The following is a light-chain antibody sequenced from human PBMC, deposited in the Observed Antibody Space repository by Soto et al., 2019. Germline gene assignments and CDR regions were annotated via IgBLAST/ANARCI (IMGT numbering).Light chain of an antibody. CDR3: QQYNNWPPFS. V-gene: IGKV3-15*01. Sequence: EIVMTQSPATLSVSPGERATLSCRASQSISSNLAWYQQKNGQTPRLLIYGASTRAAGIPARFSGSGSGTDFTLTISSLQSEDFAVYYCQQYNNWPPFSFGPGNKV. J-gene: IGKJ3*01. CDR2: GAS. CDR1: QSISSN.